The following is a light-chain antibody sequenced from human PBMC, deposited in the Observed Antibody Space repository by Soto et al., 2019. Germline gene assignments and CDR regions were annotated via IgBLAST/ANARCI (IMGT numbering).Light chain of an antibody. CDR1: SSDVGGYNY. CDR3: SSYTSSTTQV. Sequence: QSVLTQPASVSGSPGQSITISCTGTSSDVGGYNYVSWYQQHPGKAPKLMIYDVSNRPSGVSNRFSGSKSGNTASLTISGLQAEDEADYYCSSYTSSTTQVFGTGTKFPVL. V-gene: IGLV2-14*01. J-gene: IGLJ1*01. CDR2: DVS.